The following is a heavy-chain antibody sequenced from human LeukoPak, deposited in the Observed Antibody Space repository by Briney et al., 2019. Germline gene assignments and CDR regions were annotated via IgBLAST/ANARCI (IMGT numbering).Heavy chain of an antibody. CDR3: ARDKGGYSGSYFP. V-gene: IGHV3-21*01. CDR2: ISSSSSYI. Sequence: GGSLRLSCAASGFTFSSYSMNWVRQAPGKGLEWVSSISSSSSYIYYADSVKGRFTISRDNAKNSLYLQMNSLRAEDTAVYYCARDKGGYSGSYFPWGQGTLVTVSS. D-gene: IGHD1-26*01. CDR1: GFTFSSYS. J-gene: IGHJ5*02.